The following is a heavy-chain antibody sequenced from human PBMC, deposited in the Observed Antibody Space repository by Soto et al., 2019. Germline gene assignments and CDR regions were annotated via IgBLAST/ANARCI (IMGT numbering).Heavy chain of an antibody. CDR1: GFTVSSFY. V-gene: IGHV3-66*01. CDR2: ISSGGST. D-gene: IGHD3-3*01. CDR3: ARDTFGGAYDFLH. J-gene: IGHJ4*02. Sequence: EVQLVESGGGLVQPGGSLRLSCAASGFTVSSFYMTWVRQAPGKGLQWVAVISSGGSTYYADSVKGRFTISRDNSKNTLYLEMNSLGAEDTAVYYCARDTFGGAYDFLHGGQGTLVTVSS.